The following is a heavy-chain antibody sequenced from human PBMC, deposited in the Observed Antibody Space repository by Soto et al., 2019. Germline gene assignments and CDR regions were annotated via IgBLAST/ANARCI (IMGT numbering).Heavy chain of an antibody. CDR2: SLYGGSS. D-gene: IGHD2-2*02. Sequence: QVQLQESGPGLVKPSETLSLTCSVAGISIDNNYCTWIRQTPGKGLEWIGYSLYGGSSSFNPSLESRVTLSVDTSKSQFSLKLSSVTAADTAVYYCERGAISTNIEYWGHGTLVTVSS. J-gene: IGHJ4*01. V-gene: IGHV4-59*01. CDR3: ERGAISTNIEY. CDR1: GISIDNNY.